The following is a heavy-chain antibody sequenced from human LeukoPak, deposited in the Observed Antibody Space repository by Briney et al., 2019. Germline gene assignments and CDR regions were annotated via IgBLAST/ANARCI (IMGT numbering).Heavy chain of an antibody. V-gene: IGHV1-69*05. J-gene: IGHJ4*02. D-gene: IGHD3-22*01. CDR3: ARGVGYYDSSGYYYGWYFDY. Sequence: ASVKVSCXASGGTFNSYAISWVRQAPGQGLEWMGRIIPIFGTANYAQKFQDRVTITTDESTSTAYMELSSLRSEDTAVYYCARGVGYYDSSGYYYGWYFDYWGQGTLVTVSS. CDR2: IIPIFGTA. CDR1: GGTFNSYA.